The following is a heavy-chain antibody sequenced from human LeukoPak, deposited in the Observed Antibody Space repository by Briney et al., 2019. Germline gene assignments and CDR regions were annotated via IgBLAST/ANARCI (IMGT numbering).Heavy chain of an antibody. D-gene: IGHD6-13*01. Sequence: ASVKVSCKASGYTFTSYAMNWVRQAPGQGLEWMGWINTNTGNPTYAQGFTGRFVFSLDTSVSTAYLQISSLTAEDTAVYYCARVMALAAAGTSTFDYWGQGTLVTVSS. CDR2: INTNTGNP. CDR1: GYTFTSYA. V-gene: IGHV7-4-1*02. J-gene: IGHJ4*02. CDR3: ARVMALAAAGTSTFDY.